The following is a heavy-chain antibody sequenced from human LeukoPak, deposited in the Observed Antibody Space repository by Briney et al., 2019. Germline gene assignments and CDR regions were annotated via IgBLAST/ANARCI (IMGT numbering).Heavy chain of an antibody. J-gene: IGHJ4*02. Sequence: GSSVKVSCKASGGTFSSYAISWVRQAPGQGLEWMGGIIPIFGTANYAQKFQGRVTITTDESTSTAYMELSSLRSEDTAVYYCAREGGIAAANGLGYWGQGTLVTVSS. CDR1: GGTFSSYA. D-gene: IGHD6-13*01. CDR3: AREGGIAAANGLGY. V-gene: IGHV1-69*05. CDR2: IIPIFGTA.